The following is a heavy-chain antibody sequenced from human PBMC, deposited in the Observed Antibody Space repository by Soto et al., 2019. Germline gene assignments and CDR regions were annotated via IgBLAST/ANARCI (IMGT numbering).Heavy chain of an antibody. J-gene: IGHJ6*02. Sequence: QVQLVQSGAEVKKPGSSVKVSCKASGGTFSSYAISWVRQAPGQGLEWMGGIIPIFGTANYAQKFQGRVTITADESTSTAYMGLSSLRSEDPAVYYCALPAAMGGYYYGMDVWGQGTTVTVSS. CDR3: ALPAAMGGYYYGMDV. CDR2: IIPIFGTA. CDR1: GGTFSSYA. D-gene: IGHD2-2*01. V-gene: IGHV1-69*12.